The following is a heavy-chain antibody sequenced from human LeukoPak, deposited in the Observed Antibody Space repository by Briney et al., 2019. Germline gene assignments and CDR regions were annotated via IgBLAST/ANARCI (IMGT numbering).Heavy chain of an antibody. Sequence: GESLKISCKDSGYRFSSYWIAWARQMPGKGLEYIGIIYPGDSDIRYSPSFQGQVTISADKSISTAYLQWSSLKASDTAMYYCARQEYCSGGSCYTWFDPWGQGTLVTVSS. CDR2: IYPGDSDI. D-gene: IGHD2-15*01. CDR1: GYRFSSYW. J-gene: IGHJ5*02. CDR3: ARQEYCSGGSCYTWFDP. V-gene: IGHV5-51*01.